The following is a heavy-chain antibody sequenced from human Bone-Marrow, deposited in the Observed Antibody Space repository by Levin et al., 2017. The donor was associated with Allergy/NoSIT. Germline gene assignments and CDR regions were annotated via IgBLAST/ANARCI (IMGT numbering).Heavy chain of an antibody. D-gene: IGHD3-10*01. CDR3: ATPSLTLSATLVGGAFHH. Sequence: PGESLKISCAASGFSFSTFVVTWFRQAPGQGLEWVASISGDGSRTYHADPVKGRFTISRDNTWNTLFLQMHSLRAEDTAVYYCATPSLTLSATLVGGAFHHWGRGTLVIVSS. CDR1: GFSFSTFV. J-gene: IGHJ4*02. CDR2: ISGDGSRT. V-gene: IGHV3-23*01.